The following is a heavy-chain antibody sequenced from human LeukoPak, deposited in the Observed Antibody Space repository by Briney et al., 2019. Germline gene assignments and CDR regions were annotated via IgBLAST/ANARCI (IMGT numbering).Heavy chain of an antibody. CDR1: GFTFSTYA. Sequence: GGSLRLPCATSGFTFSTYAMSWVRQAPGKGLEWVSSISGSGGSTYYTNSVKGRFIISRRNSKNMLYLQMNSLGAEDTALYYCAKDTSSEYSSLSWFDSWGQGTLVTVSS. D-gene: IGHD3-22*01. CDR3: AKDTSSEYSSLSWFDS. J-gene: IGHJ5*01. CDR2: ISGSGGST. V-gene: IGHV3-23*01.